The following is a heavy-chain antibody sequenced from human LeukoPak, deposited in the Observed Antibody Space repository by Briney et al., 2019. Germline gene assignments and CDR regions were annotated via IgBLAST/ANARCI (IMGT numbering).Heavy chain of an antibody. V-gene: IGHV3-7*03. D-gene: IGHD1/OR15-1a*01. CDR3: AGGNSMDV. CDR2: IKSDGSGI. CDR1: GFPFSNSW. J-gene: IGHJ6*04. Sequence: GGSLRLSCAVSGFPFSNSWMYWVRQAPGKGLEGVANIKSDGSGISYVDSVKGRFIISSDNARNSLYLQMNSLRVEDTAVYFCAGGNSMDVWGKGTAVTVSS.